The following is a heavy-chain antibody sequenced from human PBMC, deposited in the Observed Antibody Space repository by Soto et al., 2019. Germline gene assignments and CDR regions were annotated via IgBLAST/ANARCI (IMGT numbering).Heavy chain of an antibody. CDR2: ISFDGSKK. Sequence: PGGSLRLSCAASGFTFSSFGMHWVRQAPGKGPEWVAVISFDGSKKFYGDSVKGRFTISRDNSRNTMYLQMSSLTTADTAMYYCAKEVTTIVAFEIWGQGTRVTVSS. J-gene: IGHJ3*02. D-gene: IGHD3-22*01. CDR3: AKEVTTIVAFEI. CDR1: GFTFSSFG. V-gene: IGHV3-30*18.